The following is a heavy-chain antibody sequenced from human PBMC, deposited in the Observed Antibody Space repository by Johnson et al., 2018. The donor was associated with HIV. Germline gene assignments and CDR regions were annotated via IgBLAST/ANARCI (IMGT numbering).Heavy chain of an antibody. V-gene: IGHV3-30*04. Sequence: QVQLVESGGGVVQPGRSLRLSCAASGFTFSSYAMHWVRQAPGKGLEWVAIISYDGNNKYYTDSVKGRFTISRDNSKNTLYLQMNSLRAEDTAVYYCAKDAAWELLRPDAVEIWGQGTMVTVTS. J-gene: IGHJ3*02. CDR3: AKDAAWELLRPDAVEI. CDR2: ISYDGNNK. D-gene: IGHD1-26*01. CDR1: GFTFSSYA.